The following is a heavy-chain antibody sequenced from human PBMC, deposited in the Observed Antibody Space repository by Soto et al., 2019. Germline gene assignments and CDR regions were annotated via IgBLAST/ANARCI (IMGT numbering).Heavy chain of an antibody. CDR2: INAGNGNT. CDR3: ARDGVVVGNINFDY. CDR1: GFNFTRYA. V-gene: IGHV1-3*01. J-gene: IGHJ4*02. D-gene: IGHD2-15*01. Sequence: ASVKVSCKASGFNFTRYAMHWARQAPGQRLEWMGWINAGNGNTKYSEKFHGRVTITRDTSASTAYMEPSSLRSEDTAVYYCARDGVVVGNINFDYWGQGTLVTVSS.